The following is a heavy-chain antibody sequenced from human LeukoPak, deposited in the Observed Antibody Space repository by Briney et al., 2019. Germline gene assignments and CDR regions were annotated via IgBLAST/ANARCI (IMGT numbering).Heavy chain of an antibody. V-gene: IGHV4-34*01. CDR3: ARIPPYRDYYFDY. D-gene: IGHD4-17*01. CDR1: GGSLSGYY. CDR2: IYHSGST. J-gene: IGHJ4*02. Sequence: SETLSLTCAVYGGSLSGYYWSWIRQPPGKGLEWIGEIYHSGSTNYNSSLKSRVTISVDKSKNQFSLKLSSVTAADTAVYYCARIPPYRDYYFDYWGQGTLVTVSS.